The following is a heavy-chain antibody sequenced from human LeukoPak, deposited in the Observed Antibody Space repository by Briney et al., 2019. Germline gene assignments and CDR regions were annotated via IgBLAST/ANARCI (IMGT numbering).Heavy chain of an antibody. D-gene: IGHD3-16*01. V-gene: IGHV3-23*01. CDR2: ISGRGDAT. Sequence: GGSLRLSCAASGVTFSSYGMHWVRQAPGKGLEWVSAISGRGDATQYADSVRGRFTLSRDNSKNTLCLQMNSLRAEDTALYYCARGGLNRYDYWGQGTLVSVSS. CDR1: GVTFSSYG. CDR3: ARGGLNRYDY. J-gene: IGHJ4*02.